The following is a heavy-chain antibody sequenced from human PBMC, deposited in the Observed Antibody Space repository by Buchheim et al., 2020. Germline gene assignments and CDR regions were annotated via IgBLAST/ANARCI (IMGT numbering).Heavy chain of an antibody. CDR1: GFSFSDYY. V-gene: IGHV3-11*01. CDR3: ARRRSGYDPHLDY. D-gene: IGHD5-12*01. CDR2: ISNGISTV. Sequence: QVQLAESGGGLVKPGGSLRLSCAASGFSFSDYYMSWIRQAPGKGLEWVSYISNGISTVYFADSVKGRFTISRDNAKKLLYLQMNSLRAEDTAVYYCARRRSGYDPHLDYWGQGTL. J-gene: IGHJ4*02.